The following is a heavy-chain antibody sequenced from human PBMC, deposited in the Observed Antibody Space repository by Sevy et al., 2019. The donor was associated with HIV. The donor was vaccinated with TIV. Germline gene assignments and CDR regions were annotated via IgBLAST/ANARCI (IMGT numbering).Heavy chain of an antibody. CDR1: GYTFTSYG. CDR2: ISAYNGNT. CDR3: ARVLRDFLTPTPPRLYYYCMDV. D-gene: IGHD3-9*01. J-gene: IGHJ6*03. Sequence: ASVKVSCKASGYTFTSYGISWVRQAPGQGLEWMGWISAYNGNTNYAQKLQGRVTMTTDTSTSTAYMELRSLRSDDTAVYYCARVLRDFLTPTPPRLYYYCMDVWGKGTTVTVSS. V-gene: IGHV1-18*04.